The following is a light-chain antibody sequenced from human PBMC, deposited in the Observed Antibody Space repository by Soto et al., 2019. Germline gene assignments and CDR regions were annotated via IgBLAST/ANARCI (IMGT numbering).Light chain of an antibody. J-gene: IGKJ4*01. CDR2: GAS. CDR3: QQADSFPLT. Sequence: IQMTQSPSTLSASVGDRVTITCRASQSISSWLAWYQQKPGKPPKVLIYGASSVQSGVPSRFSGSGSGTDFTLTIISLQPEDFATYYCQQADSFPLTFGGGSKVDIK. V-gene: IGKV1-12*01. CDR1: QSISSW.